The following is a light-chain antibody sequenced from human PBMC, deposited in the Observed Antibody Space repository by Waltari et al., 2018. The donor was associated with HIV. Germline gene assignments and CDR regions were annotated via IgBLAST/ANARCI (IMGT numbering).Light chain of an antibody. V-gene: IGKV3-11*01. CDR1: QTVNSY. J-gene: IGKJ3*01. Sequence: EIVLTQSPATLSLSPGERATLSCRTSQTVNSYLAWYQHRPGQAPRLLIYDASTRATGIPARCSGSGSGTHFTLTISSLEPEDFAVYYCHQGTFGPGTKVSVK. CDR3: HQGT. CDR2: DAS.